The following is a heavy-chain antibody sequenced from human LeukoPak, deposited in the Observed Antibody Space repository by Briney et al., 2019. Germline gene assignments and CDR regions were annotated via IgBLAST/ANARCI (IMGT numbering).Heavy chain of an antibody. J-gene: IGHJ3*01. CDR2: INPDGGNT. D-gene: IGHD5-24*01. V-gene: IGHV1-46*01. CDR1: GYTFTNSY. CDR3: ARIRDGYNDAYDL. Sequence: ASGKVSCKASGYTFTNSYIRLVRQAPGQGLEWMGVINPDGGNTNYAQNFQVRGTLTRDTSTRTVYMELRSLSSEATAIYYCARIRDGYNDAYDLWGQGTVVTVHS.